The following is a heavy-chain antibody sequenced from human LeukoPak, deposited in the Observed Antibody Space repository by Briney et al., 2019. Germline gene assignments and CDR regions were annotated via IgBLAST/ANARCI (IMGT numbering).Heavy chain of an antibody. V-gene: IGHV3-33*01. CDR3: ARGVEYSITPDY. Sequence: ERSLRLSCAASGFTFSSYGMHWVRQAPGKGLEWVAVIWYDGSNKYYADSVKGRFTISRDNSKNTLYLQMNSLRAEDTAVYYCARGVEYSITPDYWGQGTLVTVSS. CDR1: GFTFSSYG. D-gene: IGHD6-6*01. J-gene: IGHJ4*02. CDR2: IWYDGSNK.